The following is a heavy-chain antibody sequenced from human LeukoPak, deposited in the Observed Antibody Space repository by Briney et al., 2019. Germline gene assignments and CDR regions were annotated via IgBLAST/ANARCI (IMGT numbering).Heavy chain of an antibody. CDR1: GGSISSGGYS. Sequence: SQTLSLTCAVSGGSISSGGYSWSWIRQPPGKGLEWIGYIYHSGCTYYTPSLKSRVTISVATSKNQFALMLSSVTAADTAVYYCARIPGTVTRIGWNYYYNYYMDVWGKGTTVTVSS. D-gene: IGHD4-11*01. CDR2: IYHSGCT. V-gene: IGHV4-30-2*02. CDR3: ARIPGTVTRIGWNYYYNYYMDV. J-gene: IGHJ6*03.